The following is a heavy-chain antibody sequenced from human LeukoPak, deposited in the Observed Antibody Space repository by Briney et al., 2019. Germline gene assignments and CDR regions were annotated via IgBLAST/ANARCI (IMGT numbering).Heavy chain of an antibody. CDR2: INWNGGST. D-gene: IGHD3-22*01. J-gene: IGHJ3*02. CDR1: GFTFDDYG. CDR3: ARESITMIVVVTPGDAFDI. V-gene: IGHV3-20*04. Sequence: GGSLRLSCAASGFTFDDYGMSWVCQAPGKGLEWVSGINWNGGSTGYADSVKGRFTISRDNAKNSLYLQMNSLRAEDTAVYYCARESITMIVVVTPGDAFDIWGQGTMVTVSS.